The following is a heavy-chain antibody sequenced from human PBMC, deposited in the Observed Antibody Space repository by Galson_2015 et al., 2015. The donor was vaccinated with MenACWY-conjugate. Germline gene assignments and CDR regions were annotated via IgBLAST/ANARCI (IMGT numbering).Heavy chain of an antibody. CDR1: GGPISTSNPY. CDR2: IYYGGNT. Sequence: ETLSLTCTVSGGPISTSNPYWGWIRQPPGKGLEWIANIYYGGNTWYNPSLKSRVTISLDTSKNQVSLILTSVTAADTAIYYCASPHTGWGEGSGFDPWGQGTPVTVSS. D-gene: IGHD3-10*01. CDR3: ASPHTGWGEGSGFDP. J-gene: IGHJ5*02. V-gene: IGHV4-39*07.